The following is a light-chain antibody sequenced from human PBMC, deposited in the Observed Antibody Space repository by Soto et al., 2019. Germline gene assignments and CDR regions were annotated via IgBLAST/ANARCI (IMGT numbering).Light chain of an antibody. CDR1: SSNIGAGYD. J-gene: IGLJ7*01. CDR3: QSYDSSLSGYAV. Sequence: QSVLTQPPSVSGAPGQRVTISCTGSSSNIGAGYDVHWYQQLPGTAPKLLIYVNSNRPSGVPDRFSGSKSGTSASLAITGLQAEDEADYYCQSYDSSLSGYAVFGGGTQLTVL. CDR2: VNS. V-gene: IGLV1-40*01.